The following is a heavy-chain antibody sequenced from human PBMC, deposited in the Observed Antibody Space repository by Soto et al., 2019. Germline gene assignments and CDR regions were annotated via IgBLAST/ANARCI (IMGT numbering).Heavy chain of an antibody. V-gene: IGHV3-23*01. Sequence: EVQLLESGGGLVQPGGSLRLSCAASGFSFSSYDMSWVSQAPGKGLEWDLAISGSGGSAYYADSVKGRFPISGVNSKNMLYVQMNSLRAEDTDIYYCAKEHDAWTNGYFDLWGRVTMVSVAS. CDR1: GFSFSSYD. J-gene: IGHJ3*01. CDR2: ISGSGGSA. D-gene: IGHD2-8*01. CDR3: AKEHDAWTNGYFDL.